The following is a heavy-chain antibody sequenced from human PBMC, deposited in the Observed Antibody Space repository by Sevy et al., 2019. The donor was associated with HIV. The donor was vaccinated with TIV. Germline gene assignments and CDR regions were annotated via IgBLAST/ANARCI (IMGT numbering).Heavy chain of an antibody. J-gene: IGHJ6*02. CDR3: AREKVDTSMIFVEYYGMDV. CDR1: GFSFSSYD. V-gene: IGHV3-33*01. CDR2: IRYDGRNK. Sequence: GGSLRLSCAASGFSFSSYDMHWVRQAPGMGLEWVAVIRYDGRNKHYGDSVKGRFTISRDNSKNALYLQMSSLRAEDTAVYYCAREKVDTSMIFVEYYGMDVWGQGTTVTVSS. D-gene: IGHD5-18*01.